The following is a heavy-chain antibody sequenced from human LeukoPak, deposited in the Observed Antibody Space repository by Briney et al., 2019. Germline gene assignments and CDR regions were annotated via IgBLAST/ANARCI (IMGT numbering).Heavy chain of an antibody. J-gene: IGHJ4*01. V-gene: IGHV3-30*02. D-gene: IGHD2/OR15-2a*01. CDR3: ATVGQREYRTYFDY. Sequence: PGGSLRLSCAASGFTFRNYGMHWVRQTPDKGLEWVAFIESDATKEHYADSVKGRSTISRDNSKSTLYLQMNSLRFEDTAVYYRATVGQREYRTYFDYWGHGTQVTVS. CDR1: GFTFRNYG. CDR2: IESDATKE.